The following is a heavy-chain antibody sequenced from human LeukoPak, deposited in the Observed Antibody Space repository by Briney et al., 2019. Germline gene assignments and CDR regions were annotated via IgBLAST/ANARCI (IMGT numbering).Heavy chain of an antibody. CDR3: ARGGWSTVTTGSYYFDY. V-gene: IGHV1-2*04. D-gene: IGHD4-17*01. CDR1: GYTFTSYD. J-gene: IGHJ4*02. CDR2: INPNSGGT. Sequence: GTSVKVSCKASGYTFTSYDINWVRQATGQGLEWMGWINPNSGGTNYAQKFQGWVTMTRDTSISTAYMELSRLRSDDTAVYYCARGGWSTVTTGSYYFDYWGQGTLVTVSS.